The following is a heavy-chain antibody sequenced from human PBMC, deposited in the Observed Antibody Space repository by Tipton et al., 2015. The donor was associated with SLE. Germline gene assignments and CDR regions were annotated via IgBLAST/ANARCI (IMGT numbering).Heavy chain of an antibody. D-gene: IGHD2-15*01. CDR3: AREPGYCSGGTCYEFYYYYGMDV. J-gene: IGHJ6*02. V-gene: IGHV4-59*11. Sequence: TLSLTCTVSGTSLSSHYWSWIRQSPGKSLEWIGNVYYTGSPNYSPSLRSRATISVDTSKNQFSLKLSSVTAADTAVYYCAREPGYCSGGTCYEFYYYYGMDVWGQGTTVTVSS. CDR1: GTSLSSHY. CDR2: VYYTGSP.